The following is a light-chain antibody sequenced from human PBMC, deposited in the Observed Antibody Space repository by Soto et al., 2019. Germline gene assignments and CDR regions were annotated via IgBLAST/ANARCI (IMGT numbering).Light chain of an antibody. V-gene: IGKV3-11*01. CDR3: QQRSNWPHLT. CDR2: DAS. J-gene: IGKJ4*01. CDR1: QSVNSY. Sequence: EIVLTQSPGTLSLSPGERATLSCRASQSVNSYLAWYQQKPGQPPRLLIYDASNRAIGIPPRFSGSGSGTDFTLTISSLEPEDFAVYYCQQRSNWPHLTFGGGTKVDIK.